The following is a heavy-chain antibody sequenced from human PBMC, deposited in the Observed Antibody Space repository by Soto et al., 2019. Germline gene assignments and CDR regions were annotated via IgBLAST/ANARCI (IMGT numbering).Heavy chain of an antibody. CDR1: GFTFSSYA. Sequence: PGGSLRLSCAASGFTFSSYAMQWVRQSPGNGLEWVAVISYDGSNKYYADSVKGRFTISRDNSKNTLYLQMKSLRAEDTAAYYCAREAGPFRDFRSGSGQSQVTMDVWGQGITVTVSS. CDR3: AREAGPFRDFRSGSGQSQVTMDV. CDR2: ISYDGSNK. J-gene: IGHJ6*02. V-gene: IGHV3-30-3*01. D-gene: IGHD3-3*01.